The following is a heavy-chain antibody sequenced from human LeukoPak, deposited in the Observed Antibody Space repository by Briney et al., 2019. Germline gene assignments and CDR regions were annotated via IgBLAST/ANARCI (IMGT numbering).Heavy chain of an antibody. CDR1: GYTFTGYY. Sequence: EASVKVSCKASGYTFTGYYMHWVRQAPGQGLEWMGWINPNSGGTNYAQKFQGWVTMTRDTSISTAYMELSRLRSDDTAVYYCARARSGDCSGGSCQPLEGSDRFDPWGQGTLVTVSS. J-gene: IGHJ5*02. CDR3: ARARSGDCSGGSCQPLEGSDRFDP. V-gene: IGHV1-2*04. D-gene: IGHD2-15*01. CDR2: INPNSGGT.